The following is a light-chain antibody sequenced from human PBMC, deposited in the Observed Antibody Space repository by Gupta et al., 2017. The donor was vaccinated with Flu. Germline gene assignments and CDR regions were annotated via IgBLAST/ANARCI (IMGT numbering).Light chain of an antibody. V-gene: IGLV2-23*01. CDR2: EAR. CDR1: SSDVGRFNV. Sequence: SITISGTGTSSDVGRFNVVSWYQQHPGKAPKLIIYEARKRPSGVSNRFSGAKSGNTASLTISGRQAEDEADYFCCSYAGSDLYVFGTGTAVTIL. J-gene: IGLJ1*01. CDR3: CSYAGSDLYV.